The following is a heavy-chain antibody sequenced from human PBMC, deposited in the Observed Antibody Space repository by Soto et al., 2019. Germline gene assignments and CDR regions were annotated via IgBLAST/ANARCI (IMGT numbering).Heavy chain of an antibody. CDR2: IFYNGST. J-gene: IGHJ6*02. Sequence: PSETLSLTCTVSGVSVSGSSCWTWIRQAPGKGLEWIGCIFYNGSTNYNPSLKSRVTMSVDTSKNQFSLKLSSVTAADTAVYYCARGGTIFGVVGYYYYYGMDVWGQGTTVTVSS. V-gene: IGHV4-61*01. CDR1: GVSVSGSSC. D-gene: IGHD3-3*01. CDR3: ARGGTIFGVVGYYYYYGMDV.